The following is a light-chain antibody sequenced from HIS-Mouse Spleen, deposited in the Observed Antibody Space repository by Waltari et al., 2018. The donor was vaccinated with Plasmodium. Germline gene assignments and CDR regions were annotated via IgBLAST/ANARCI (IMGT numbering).Light chain of an antibody. CDR2: KAS. Sequence: DIQMTPSPSTLSASVGDRLTITCRASQSISSWLAWYQQKPGKAPKLLIYKASSLESGVPSRFSGSGSGTEFTLTISSLQPDDFATYYCQQYNSYSYTFGQGTKLEIK. CDR3: QQYNSYSYT. V-gene: IGKV1-5*03. CDR1: QSISSW. J-gene: IGKJ2*01.